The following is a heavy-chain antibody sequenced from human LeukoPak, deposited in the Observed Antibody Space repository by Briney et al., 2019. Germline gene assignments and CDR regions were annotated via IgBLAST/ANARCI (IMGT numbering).Heavy chain of an antibody. V-gene: IGHV3-66*01. CDR1: EFSVGSNY. CDR2: IYSGGST. Sequence: PGGSPRLSCAASEFSVGSNYMTWVRQAPGKGLEWVSLIYSGGSTYYADSVKGRFTISRDNSKNTLYLQMNSLRAEDTAVYYCARERSSGWFYYMDVWGKGTTVTISS. D-gene: IGHD6-19*01. J-gene: IGHJ6*03. CDR3: ARERSSGWFYYMDV.